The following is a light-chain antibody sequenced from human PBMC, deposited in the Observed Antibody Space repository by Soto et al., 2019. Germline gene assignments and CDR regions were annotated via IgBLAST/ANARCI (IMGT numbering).Light chain of an antibody. Sequence: DIQMTQSPSTLFASVGDRVTITCRASQSISIWLSWYQQKPGKAPKSLIYAAYSLQSGVTSRFSGSGSGTDFTLTISSLQPEDFATYYCQQYNSYPLTVGGVTQVEIK. CDR1: QSISIW. J-gene: IGKJ4*01. V-gene: IGKV1-5*01. CDR2: AAY. CDR3: QQYNSYPLT.